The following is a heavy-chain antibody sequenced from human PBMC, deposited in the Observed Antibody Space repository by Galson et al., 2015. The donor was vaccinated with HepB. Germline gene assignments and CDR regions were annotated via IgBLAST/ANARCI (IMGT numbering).Heavy chain of an antibody. CDR2: ISYDGSNK. V-gene: IGHV3-30*09. Sequence: SLRLSCAASGFTFSSYAMHWVCQAPGKGLEWVAVISYDGSNKYYADSVKGRFAISRDKSKNTLYLQMNSLRAEDTAVYYCARDASLPPYWYFDLWGRGTLVTVS. CDR1: GFTFSSYA. CDR3: ARDASLPPYWYFDL. D-gene: IGHD2-2*01. J-gene: IGHJ2*01.